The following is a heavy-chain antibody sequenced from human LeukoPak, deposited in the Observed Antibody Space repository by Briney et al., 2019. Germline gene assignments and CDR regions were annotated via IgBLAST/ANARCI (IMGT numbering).Heavy chain of an antibody. Sequence: PSGTLSLTCAVSGDSISTSNWWSWVRQPPGKGLEWIGSIDYRGSTYYSPSLKSRVTVSVNTSKNRFSLRLTSVTAADTAVYYCARLWEYVKSSRSRNWFDPWGQGTLVTVSS. V-gene: IGHV4-4*02. D-gene: IGHD2/OR15-2a*01. CDR2: IDYRGST. CDR1: GDSISTSNW. CDR3: ARLWEYVKSSRSRNWFDP. J-gene: IGHJ5*02.